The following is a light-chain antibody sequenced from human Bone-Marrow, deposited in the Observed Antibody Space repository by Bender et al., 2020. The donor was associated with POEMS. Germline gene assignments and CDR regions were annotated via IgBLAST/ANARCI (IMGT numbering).Light chain of an antibody. Sequence: QSALTQPASVSGSPGQSIIISCTGTSSDVATYNLVSWYQQHPGKAPKLMIYEVTKRPSGVSNRFSGSKSGNTASLTISGLQADDEGDYYCCAYAGSRTFVLFGGGTKLTVL. CDR3: CAYAGSRTFVL. CDR2: EVT. CDR1: SSDVATYNL. J-gene: IGLJ3*02. V-gene: IGLV2-23*02.